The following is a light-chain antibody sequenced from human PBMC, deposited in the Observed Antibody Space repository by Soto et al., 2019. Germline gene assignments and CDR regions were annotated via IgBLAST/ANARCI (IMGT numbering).Light chain of an antibody. CDR2: DAS. CDR3: QQYTTYWT. J-gene: IGKJ1*01. Sequence: IQITQSPSTLSASVGARVTMTCRASQSVSNWLAWYQQKPGKAPKLLIYDASTLEDGVSSRFSGSESGTEFTLSISSLQPDDYATYYCQQYTTYWTFGQGTKVEI. CDR1: QSVSNW. V-gene: IGKV1-5*01.